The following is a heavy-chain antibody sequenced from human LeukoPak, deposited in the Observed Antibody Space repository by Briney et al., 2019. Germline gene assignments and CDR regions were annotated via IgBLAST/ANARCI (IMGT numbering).Heavy chain of an antibody. D-gene: IGHD3-22*01. CDR2: IYYSGST. Sequence: SETLSLTCTVSGGSISSYHWSWIRQPPGKGLEGIGYIYYSGSTNYNPSLKSRVTISVDTSKNQFSLKLSSVTAADTAVYYCARGDYYDSSGYLYWGQGTLVTVSS. CDR3: ARGDYYDSSGYLY. V-gene: IGHV4-59*01. J-gene: IGHJ4*02. CDR1: GGSISSYH.